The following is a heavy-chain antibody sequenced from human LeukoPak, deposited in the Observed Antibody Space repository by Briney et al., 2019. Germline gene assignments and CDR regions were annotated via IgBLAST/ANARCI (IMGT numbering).Heavy chain of an antibody. CDR2: INPNSGGT. V-gene: IGHV1-2*02. CDR1: GYTFTGYY. CDR3: ARDRDIAVAGLDY. D-gene: IGHD6-19*01. J-gene: IGHJ4*02. Sequence: ASVKVSCKASGYTFTGYYMHWVRQAPGQGLQWMGWINPNSGGTNYAQKFQGRVTMTRDTSISTAYMELSKLRSDDTAVYYCARDRDIAVAGLDYWGQGTLVTVSS.